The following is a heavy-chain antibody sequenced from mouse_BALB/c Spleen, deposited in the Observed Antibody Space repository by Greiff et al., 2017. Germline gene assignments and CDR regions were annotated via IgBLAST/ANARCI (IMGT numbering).Heavy chain of an antibody. CDR3: TRRTGSSFDY. Sequence: QVQLKQSGAELVKPGASVKLSCKASGYTFTSYYMYWVKQRPGQGLEWIGEINPSNGGTNFNEKFKSKATLTVDKSSSTAYMQLSSLTSEDSAVYYCTRRTGSSFDYWGQGTTLTVSS. D-gene: IGHD1-1*01. CDR1: GYTFTSYY. J-gene: IGHJ2*01. V-gene: IGHV1S81*02. CDR2: INPSNGGT.